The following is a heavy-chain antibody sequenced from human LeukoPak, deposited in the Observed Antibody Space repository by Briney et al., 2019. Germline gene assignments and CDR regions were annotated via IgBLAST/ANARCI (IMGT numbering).Heavy chain of an antibody. CDR1: GFTFSSYE. J-gene: IGHJ3*01. CDR2: ISNGGLSI. Sequence: GGSLRLSCAASGFTFSSYEMNWVRQAPGKGLDWVSYISNGGLSIYYADSVKGRFTISRVNAKNSLYLQMNSLRAEDTAVYYCGRVPRTTHAFDVWGQGTMVTVSS. V-gene: IGHV3-48*03. D-gene: IGHD1-1*01. CDR3: GRVPRTTHAFDV.